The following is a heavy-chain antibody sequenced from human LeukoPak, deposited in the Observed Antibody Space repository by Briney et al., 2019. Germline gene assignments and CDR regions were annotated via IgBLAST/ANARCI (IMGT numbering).Heavy chain of an antibody. V-gene: IGHV1-18*01. CDR1: GYTLTSYG. D-gene: IGHD3-10*01. J-gene: IGHJ3*02. Sequence: ASVKVSCKASGYTLTSYGISWVRQAPGQGLEWMGWISAYNGNTNYAQKLQGRVTMTTDTSTSTAYLELRSLRSDDTAVYYCATARRGVISSLNAFDIWGQGTMVTVSS. CDR3: ATARRGVISSLNAFDI. CDR2: ISAYNGNT.